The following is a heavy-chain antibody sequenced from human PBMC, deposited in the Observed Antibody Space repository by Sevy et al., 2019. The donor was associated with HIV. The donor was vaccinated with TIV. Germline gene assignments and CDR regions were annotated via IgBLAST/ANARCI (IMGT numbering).Heavy chain of an antibody. CDR2: ISWNSGSI. CDR3: AKDRRLSYYYGMDV. J-gene: IGHJ6*02. D-gene: IGHD2-21*02. CDR1: GFTCDDYA. Sequence: GGSLRLSCAASGFTCDDYAMHWVRQAPGKGLEWVSGISWNSGSIGYADSVKGRFTISRDNAKNSLYLQMNSLRAEDTALYYCAKDRRLSYYYGMDVWGQGTTVTVSS. V-gene: IGHV3-9*01.